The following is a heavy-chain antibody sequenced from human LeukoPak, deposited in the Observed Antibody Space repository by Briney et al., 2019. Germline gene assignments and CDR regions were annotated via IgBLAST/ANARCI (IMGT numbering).Heavy chain of an antibody. CDR2: INHSGST. CDR3: ARHGFCSGGTCYSWGYYYYMDV. J-gene: IGHJ6*03. Sequence: PSETLSLTGAVSGGSFSGYYWSWIRQPPGKGLEWIGEINHSGSTNYNPSLKSRVTISVDTSKNQFSLKLSSVTAADTAVYYCARHGFCSGGTCYSWGYYYYMDVWGKGTTVTISS. D-gene: IGHD2-15*01. V-gene: IGHV4-34*01. CDR1: GGSFSGYY.